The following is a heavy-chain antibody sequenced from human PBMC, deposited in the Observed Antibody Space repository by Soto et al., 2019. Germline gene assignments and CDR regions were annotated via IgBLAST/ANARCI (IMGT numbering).Heavy chain of an antibody. V-gene: IGHV4-34*01. D-gene: IGHD3-3*01. Sequence: SETLSLTCAVYGVSFSGYYWSWIRQPPGKGLEWIGEINHSGSTNYNPSLKSRVTISVDTSKNQFSLKLRSVTAADTAVYYCATLFHGMDVWGKGTTVTVSS. CDR1: GVSFSGYY. CDR2: INHSGST. CDR3: ATLFHGMDV. J-gene: IGHJ6*03.